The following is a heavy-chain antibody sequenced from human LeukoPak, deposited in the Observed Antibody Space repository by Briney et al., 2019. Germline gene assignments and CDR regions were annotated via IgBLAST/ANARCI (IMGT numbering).Heavy chain of an antibody. CDR1: GFTFSSYE. CDR3: AELGITMIGGV. D-gene: IGHD3-10*02. CDR2: IISSVSTI. J-gene: IGHJ6*04. Sequence: GGSLRLSCAASGFTFSSYEMNWVRQAPGRGLEWVSYIISSVSTISYAQAVKGRVTISRDNAKNSLYLQMNSLRDEGTVVYYCAELGITMIGGVWGKGATVTISS. V-gene: IGHV3-48*03.